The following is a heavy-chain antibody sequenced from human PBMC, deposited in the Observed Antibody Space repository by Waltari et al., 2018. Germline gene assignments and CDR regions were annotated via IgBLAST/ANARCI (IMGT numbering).Heavy chain of an antibody. CDR1: GGSISSYY. V-gene: IGHV4-59*01. J-gene: IGHJ6*02. CDR3: ARCGSSGPGGHYYYYYGMDV. CDR2: IYYSGRT. D-gene: IGHD6-19*01. Sequence: QVQLQESGPGLVKPSETLSLTCTVSGGSISSYYWSWIRQPPGKGLEWIGYIYYSGRTNYHPSLKSRVTISVDTSKNQFSLKLSSVTAADTAVYYCARCGSSGPGGHYYYYYGMDVWGQGTTVTVSS.